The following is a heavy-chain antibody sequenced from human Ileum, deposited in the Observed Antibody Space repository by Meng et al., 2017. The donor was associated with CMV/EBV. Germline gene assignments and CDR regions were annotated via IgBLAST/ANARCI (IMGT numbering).Heavy chain of an antibody. J-gene: IGHJ1*01. CDR3: VRNPSGTYGEFQN. CDR1: EFTSSNYW. CDR2: INPYGSTT. V-gene: IGHV3-74*01. D-gene: IGHD1-26*01. Sequence: SCAASEFTSSNYWMHWVRQAPGKGLVWVSRINPYGSTTNYADSVKGRFTISRDNAKSTLYLQMDGLRAEDTAVYFCVRNPSGTYGEFQNWGQGTLVTVSS.